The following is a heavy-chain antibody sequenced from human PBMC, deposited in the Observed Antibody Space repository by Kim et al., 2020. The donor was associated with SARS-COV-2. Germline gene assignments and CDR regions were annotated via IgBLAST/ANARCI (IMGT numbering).Heavy chain of an antibody. CDR2: ITSGGST. D-gene: IGHD7-27*01. Sequence: GGSLRLSCAVSGFTFSSYAMSWVRQAPGKGLEWVAAITSGGSTHTADSVKGRFTISRDNSENTLYLQMNTLRAEDTAVYYCAKERAIGNWGSRYFHHWG. V-gene: IGHV3-23*01. CDR3: AKERAIGNWGSRYFHH. J-gene: IGHJ1*01. CDR1: GFTFSSYA.